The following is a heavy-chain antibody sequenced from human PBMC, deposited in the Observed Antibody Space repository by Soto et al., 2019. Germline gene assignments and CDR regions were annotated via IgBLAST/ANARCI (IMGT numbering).Heavy chain of an antibody. Sequence: SETLSLTCAVYGGSFSGYYWSWIRQPPGKGLEWIGEINHSGSTNYNPSLKSRVTISVDTSKNQFSLNLYSVTAADTAVYYCARGRWLRQSFDSWGQGTLVTVSS. CDR1: GGSFSGYY. CDR3: ARGRWLRQSFDS. CDR2: INHSGST. J-gene: IGHJ4*02. D-gene: IGHD5-12*01. V-gene: IGHV4-34*01.